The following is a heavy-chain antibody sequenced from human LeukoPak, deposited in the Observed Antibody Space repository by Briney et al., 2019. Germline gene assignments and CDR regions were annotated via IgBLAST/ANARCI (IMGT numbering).Heavy chain of an antibody. J-gene: IGHJ6*03. CDR3: ARDGGHIVVVPAARGYYYMDV. Sequence: ASVKVSGKASGGTFTSYAISWVRQAPGQGLEWMGGIIPIFGTANYAQKFQGRVTITTDESTSTAYMELSSLRSEDTAVYYCARDGGHIVVVPAARGYYYMDVWGKGTTVTVSS. D-gene: IGHD2-2*01. CDR2: IIPIFGTA. CDR1: GGTFTSYA. V-gene: IGHV1-69*05.